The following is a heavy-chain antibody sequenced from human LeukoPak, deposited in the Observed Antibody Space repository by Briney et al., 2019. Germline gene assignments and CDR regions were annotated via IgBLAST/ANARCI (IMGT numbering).Heavy chain of an antibody. D-gene: IGHD3-10*01. J-gene: IGHJ4*02. CDR2: ISYDGSNK. CDR1: GCTFSSYA. CDR3: ARDSYYGSGSPTFDY. Sequence: GRSLRLSCAASGCTFSSYAMHWVRQAPGKGLEWVAVISYDGSNKYYADSVKGRFTISRDNSKNTLYLQMNSLRAEDTAVYYCARDSYYGSGSPTFDYWGQGTLVTVSS. V-gene: IGHV3-30*04.